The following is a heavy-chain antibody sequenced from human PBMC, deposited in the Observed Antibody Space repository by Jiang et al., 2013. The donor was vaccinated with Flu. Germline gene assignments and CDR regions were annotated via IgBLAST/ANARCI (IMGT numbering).Heavy chain of an antibody. V-gene: IGHV4-4*02. Sequence: SGPGLVKPSGTLSLTCAVSGGSISSSNWWSWVRQPPGKGLEWIGEIYHSGSTNYNPSLKSRVTISVDTSKNQFSLKLSSVTAADTAVYYCARDLAAGTTRDAFDIWGQGTMVTVSS. CDR3: ARDLAAGTTRDAFDI. J-gene: IGHJ3*02. CDR1: GGSISSSNW. CDR2: IYHSGST. D-gene: IGHD6-13*01.